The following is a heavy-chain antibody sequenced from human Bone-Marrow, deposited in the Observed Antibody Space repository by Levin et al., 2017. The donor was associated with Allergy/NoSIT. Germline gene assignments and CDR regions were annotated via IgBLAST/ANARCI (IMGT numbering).Heavy chain of an antibody. D-gene: IGHD2/OR15-2a*01. CDR3: ARRPFAQFYFDF. CDR2: IIPIPGLT. Sequence: ASVKVSCKASGDTFSRYTLSWVRQAPGQGLEWMGRIIPIPGLTNYAQRFQGRVTITADKSTNTAYMELSSLRSDDTAVYYCARRPFAQFYFDFWGQGTLVTVSS. CDR1: GDTFSRYT. J-gene: IGHJ4*02. V-gene: IGHV1-69*02.